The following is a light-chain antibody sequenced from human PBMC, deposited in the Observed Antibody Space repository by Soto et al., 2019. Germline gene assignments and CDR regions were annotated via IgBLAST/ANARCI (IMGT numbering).Light chain of an antibody. J-gene: IGKJ1*01. CDR3: LQYGTSPWT. Sequence: ESVLKQSLATLSLSAGERVTXSCRASQSVSSYLAWYQQKPGQAPRLLIYGASRRATGIPDRFSASGSGTDFTLTISRLEPEDFAVYYCLQYGTSPWTFVQGTKVDIK. CDR1: QSVSSY. CDR2: GAS. V-gene: IGKV3-20*01.